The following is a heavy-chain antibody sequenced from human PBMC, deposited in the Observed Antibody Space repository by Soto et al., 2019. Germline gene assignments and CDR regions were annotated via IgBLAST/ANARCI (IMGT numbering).Heavy chain of an antibody. J-gene: IGHJ4*02. Sequence: QVQLQESGPGLVKPSETLSLTCAVSGGSIISTGHWWSWVRQPPGEGLEWIGEMSHGGTTNYNPSLQSRVTISMDKSKNRLSLELTSVTAAGTGVYYCASLGGGAYWGQGALVIVSS. CDR1: GGSIISTGHW. CDR2: MSHGGTT. D-gene: IGHD3-16*01. CDR3: ASLGGGAY. V-gene: IGHV4-4*02.